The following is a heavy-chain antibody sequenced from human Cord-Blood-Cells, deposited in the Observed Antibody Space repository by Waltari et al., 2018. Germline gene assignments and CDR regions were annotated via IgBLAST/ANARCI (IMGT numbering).Heavy chain of an antibody. CDR3: ARRDLGLGYYFDY. V-gene: IGHV4-34*01. Sequence: QVQLQQWGAGLLKPSETLSLTCAVYGGSFSGYYWSWIRQPPGKGLEWIGEINHSGSTNSNPSLKSRVTISVDTSNNQFSLKLSSVTAADTAVYYCARRDLGLGYYFDYWGQGTLVTVSS. CDR2: INHSGST. D-gene: IGHD6-19*01. CDR1: GGSFSGYY. J-gene: IGHJ4*02.